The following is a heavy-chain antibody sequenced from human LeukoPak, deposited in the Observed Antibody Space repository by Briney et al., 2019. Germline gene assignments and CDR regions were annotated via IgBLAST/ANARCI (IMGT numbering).Heavy chain of an antibody. V-gene: IGHV3-7*03. J-gene: IGHJ4*02. CDR3: ARDLFKRLGDGYSFYFDS. CDR1: GFTFSSYW. Sequence: QPGGSLRLSCAASGFTFSSYWMSWLRQAPGKGLEWVANIQHDGSDQYYEDSVKGRFTISRDNAKDSLFLQMNSLRAEDTAVYYCARDLFKRLGDGYSFYFDSWGQGTLVTVSS. CDR2: IQHDGSDQ. D-gene: IGHD2-21*02.